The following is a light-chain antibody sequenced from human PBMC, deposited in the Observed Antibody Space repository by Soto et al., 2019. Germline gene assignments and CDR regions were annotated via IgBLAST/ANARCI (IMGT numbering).Light chain of an antibody. V-gene: IGLV8-61*01. CDR2: STD. CDR1: SGAVSTNSY. CDR3: VLYMGGGIPPV. Sequence: QTVVTQAPSFSVSPGGPVTLTCGWSSGAVSTNSYPSWYQQTPGQSPRTLIYSTDIRSSGVPDRFSGSILGNKAALTITGAQADDESGYFCVLYMGGGIPPVFGGGTKLTVL. J-gene: IGLJ3*02.